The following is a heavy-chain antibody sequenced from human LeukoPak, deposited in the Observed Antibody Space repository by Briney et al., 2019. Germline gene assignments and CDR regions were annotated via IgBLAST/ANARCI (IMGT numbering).Heavy chain of an antibody. V-gene: IGHV1-46*01. J-gene: IGHJ6*02. CDR3: ARDWEISQITMVRGVYYYYGMDV. D-gene: IGHD3-10*01. CDR1: GYTFTGYY. CDR2: INPSGGST. Sequence: GASVKVSCKASGYTFTGYYMHWVRQAPGQGLEWMGIINPSGGSTIYAQKFQGRVTMTRDTSTSTVYMELSSLRSEDTAVYYCARDWEISQITMVRGVYYYYGMDVWGQGTTVTVSS.